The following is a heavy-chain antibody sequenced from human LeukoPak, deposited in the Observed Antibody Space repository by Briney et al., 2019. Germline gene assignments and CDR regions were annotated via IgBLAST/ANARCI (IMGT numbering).Heavy chain of an antibody. CDR2: IYYSGST. Sequence: SETLSLTCTVSGGSISSYYWSWVRQPPGKGLEWIGYIYYSGSTNYNPSHKSRVTISLDTSKNQFAQKLNSVTAADTAVYYGAKQYSYGYYFDYWGQGTLVTVSS. CDR3: AKQYSYGYYFDY. CDR1: GGSISSYY. V-gene: IGHV4-59*01. J-gene: IGHJ4*02. D-gene: IGHD5-18*01.